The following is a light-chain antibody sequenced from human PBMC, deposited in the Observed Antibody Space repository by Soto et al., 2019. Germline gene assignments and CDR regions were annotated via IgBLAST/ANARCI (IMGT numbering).Light chain of an antibody. CDR3: QQYERFYT. J-gene: IGKJ2*01. Sequence: DIPMTQSPSSLSASVGDRVTITCQASQDIGHYLNWYQQKPGKAPKLLIYDVSNLETGVPSRFSGGGSGTSFTFTISGLQPEDVATYFCQQYERFYTFGQGTKLEI. CDR2: DVS. V-gene: IGKV1-33*01. CDR1: QDIGHY.